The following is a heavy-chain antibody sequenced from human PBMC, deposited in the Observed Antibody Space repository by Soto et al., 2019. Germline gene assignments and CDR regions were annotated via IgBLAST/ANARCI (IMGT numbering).Heavy chain of an antibody. D-gene: IGHD4-17*01. J-gene: IGHJ4*02. CDR1: VGSISSGGYY. Sequence: SETLSLTCTVSVGSISSGGYYWSWIRQHPGKGLEWIGYIYYSGSTYYNPSLKSRVTISVDTSKNQFSLKLSSVTAADTAVYNCARTSMTTVSQFDYWGQGTLVTVSS. CDR2: IYYSGST. V-gene: IGHV4-31*03. CDR3: ARTSMTTVSQFDY.